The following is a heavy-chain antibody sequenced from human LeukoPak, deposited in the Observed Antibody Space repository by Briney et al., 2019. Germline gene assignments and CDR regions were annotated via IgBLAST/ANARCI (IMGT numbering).Heavy chain of an antibody. CDR2: ISAYNGNT. V-gene: IGHV1-18*01. J-gene: IGHJ6*03. CDR3: ARLDSIVVVPAARRYYYMDV. Sequence: ASVKVSCKASGYTFTSYGISWVRQAPGQGLEWMGWISAYNGNTNYAQKLQGRVTMTTDTSTSTAYMELRSLRSDDTAVYYCARLDSIVVVPAARRYYYMDVWAKGPRSPSP. CDR1: GYTFTSYG. D-gene: IGHD2-2*01.